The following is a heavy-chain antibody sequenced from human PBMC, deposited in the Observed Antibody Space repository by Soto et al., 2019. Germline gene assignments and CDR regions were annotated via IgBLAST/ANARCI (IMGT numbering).Heavy chain of an antibody. J-gene: IGHJ4*02. Sequence: EAPLLESGGQLVQPGGSLRLSCAASGFTFSTYTMNWVRQAPGKGLEWVAGIFPGGSTYYGNSVKGRFTTSRDHSQSRVVLQMGGLGDEDTAVYYCAKDRQPDGIWTFDLWGQGTLVTVSS. V-gene: IGHV3-23*03. CDR3: AKDRQPDGIWTFDL. D-gene: IGHD3-9*01. CDR2: IFPGGST. CDR1: GFTFSTYT.